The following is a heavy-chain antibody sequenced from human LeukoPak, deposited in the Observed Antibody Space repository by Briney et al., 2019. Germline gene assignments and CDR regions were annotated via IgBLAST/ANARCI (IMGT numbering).Heavy chain of an antibody. CDR2: IKQDGSEK. J-gene: IGHJ6*02. CDR1: GFTVSSYW. D-gene: IGHD5-18*01. CDR3: ASEGWGYCYGYGYYYYGMDV. Sequence: TGGSLRLSCAASGFTVSSYWMSWVRQAPGKGLEWVANIKQDGSEKYYVDSVKGRFTISRDNAKNSLYLQMNSLRAEDTAVYYCASEGWGYCYGYGYYYYGMDVWGQGTTVTVSS. V-gene: IGHV3-7*01.